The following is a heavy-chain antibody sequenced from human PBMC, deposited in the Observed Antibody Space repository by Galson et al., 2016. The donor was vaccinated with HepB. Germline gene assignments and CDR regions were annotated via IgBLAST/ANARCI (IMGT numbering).Heavy chain of an antibody. CDR3: ASMTGTTPGGY. CDR2: ISGNGEIT. V-gene: IGHV3-23*01. J-gene: IGHJ4*02. D-gene: IGHD1-20*01. CDR1: GITFPSFA. Sequence: SLRLSCAVSGITFPSFAMSWVRQAPGKGLEWISGISGNGEITNYADSVKGRITISRDNSKNTLYLQMNGLRAEDTAVYYCASMTGTTPGGYWGQGTLVTGSS.